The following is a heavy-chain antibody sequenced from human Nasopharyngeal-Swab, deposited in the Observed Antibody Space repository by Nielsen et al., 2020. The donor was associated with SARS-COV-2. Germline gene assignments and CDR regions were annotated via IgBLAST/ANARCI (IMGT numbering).Heavy chain of an antibody. CDR3: APTVTTRYFYY. CDR1: GFTFSSYA. Sequence: GESLKISCAASGFTFSSYAMSWVRQAPGKGLEWVSAISGSGGSTYYADSVKGRFTISRDNSKNTLYLQMNSLRAEDTAVYYCAPTVTTRYFYYWGQGTLVTVSS. D-gene: IGHD4-17*01. V-gene: IGHV3-23*01. J-gene: IGHJ4*02. CDR2: ISGSGGST.